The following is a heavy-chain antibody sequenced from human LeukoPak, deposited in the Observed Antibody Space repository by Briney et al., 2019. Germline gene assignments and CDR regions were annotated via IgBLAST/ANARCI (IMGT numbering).Heavy chain of an antibody. D-gene: IGHD2-15*01. CDR3: LGYCSGNNCYSGGY. V-gene: IGHV3-23*01. CDR2: ISGSGGST. J-gene: IGHJ4*02. CDR1: GFTFSSYA. Sequence: PGGSLRLSCAASGFTFSSYAMSWVRQAPWKGLEWVSAISGSGGSTYYADSVKGRFTISRDNSKNTQSLQMNSLRAEDTAVYYCLGYCSGNNCYSGGYWGQGTLVTVSS.